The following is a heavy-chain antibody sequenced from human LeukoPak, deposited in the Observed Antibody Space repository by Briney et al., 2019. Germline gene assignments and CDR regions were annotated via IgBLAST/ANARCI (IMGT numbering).Heavy chain of an antibody. J-gene: IGHJ6*04. V-gene: IGHV1-69*13. Sequence: SVTVSCTASGGTFSSYAISWVRQAPGQGLEWMGGIIPIFGTANYAQKFQGRVTITADESTSTAYMELSSLRSEDTAVYYCARLSTLGYCSGGSCDNYYYYYGMDVWGKGTTVTVSS. CDR3: ARLSTLGYCSGGSCDNYYYYYGMDV. CDR2: IIPIFGTA. D-gene: IGHD2-15*01. CDR1: GGTFSSYA.